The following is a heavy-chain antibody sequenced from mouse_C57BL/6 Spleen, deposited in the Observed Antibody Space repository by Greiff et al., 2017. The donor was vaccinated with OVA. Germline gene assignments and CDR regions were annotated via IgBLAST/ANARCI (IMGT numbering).Heavy chain of an antibody. Sequence: EVQLVESGGDLVKPGGSLKLSCAASGFTFSSYGMSWVRQTPDKRLEWVATISSGGSYTYYPDSVKGRFTISRDNAKNTLYLQMSSLKSEDTAMYYCARHELGAMDYWGQGTSVTVSS. J-gene: IGHJ4*01. CDR1: GFTFSSYG. V-gene: IGHV5-6*01. D-gene: IGHD3-3*01. CDR2: ISSGGSYT. CDR3: ARHELGAMDY.